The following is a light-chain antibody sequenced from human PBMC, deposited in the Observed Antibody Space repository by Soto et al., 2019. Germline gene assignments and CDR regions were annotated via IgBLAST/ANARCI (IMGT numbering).Light chain of an antibody. J-gene: IGKJ4*01. Sequence: EIVMTQPPATLSVSPGERATLSCRASQSVSSNLAWYQQKPGQAPRLLIYGASTRATGIPARFSGSGSGTEFTLTISSLQSEDFAVYYCQQYNNWSPFTFGGGTKVEIK. CDR2: GAS. V-gene: IGKV3-15*01. CDR1: QSVSSN. CDR3: QQYNNWSPFT.